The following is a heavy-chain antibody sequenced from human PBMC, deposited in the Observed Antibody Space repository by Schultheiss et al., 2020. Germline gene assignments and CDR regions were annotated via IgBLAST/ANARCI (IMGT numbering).Heavy chain of an antibody. J-gene: IGHJ4*02. CDR1: GYSISSGYY. CDR2: IYHSGST. CDR3: ARISTMTTYLIDY. Sequence: SETLSLTWTVSGYSISSGYYWGWIRQPPGKGLEWIGSIYHSGSTFYNPSLKRRLTMSADTSKNQFSLRLTSVTAADTAVYYCARISTMTTYLIDYLGQGTLVTVSS. V-gene: IGHV4-38-2*02. D-gene: IGHD1-14*01.